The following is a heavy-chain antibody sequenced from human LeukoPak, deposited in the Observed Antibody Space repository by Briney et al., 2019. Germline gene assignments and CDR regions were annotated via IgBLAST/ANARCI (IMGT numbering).Heavy chain of an antibody. V-gene: IGHV4-34*01. CDR1: GGSFSGYY. J-gene: IGHJ4*02. Sequence: PSETLSLTCAVYGGSFSGYYWSWIRQPPGKGLEWIGEINHSGSTNYNPSLKSRVTISVDTSKNQFSLKLSSVTAADTAVYYCARVGPATDPGDYWGQGTLVTVSS. CDR2: INHSGST. CDR3: ARVGPATDPGDY. D-gene: IGHD3-10*01.